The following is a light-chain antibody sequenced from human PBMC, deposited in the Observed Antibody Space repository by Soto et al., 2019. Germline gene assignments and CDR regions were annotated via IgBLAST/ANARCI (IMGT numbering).Light chain of an antibody. CDR1: QSVSNNY. CDR2: GAS. CDR3: QRYGSSPLIT. Sequence: EIVLTQSPGTLSLSPGERATLSCRASQSVSNNYLAWYQQKPGQAPRLLIYGASRRATGIPDRFSGSGSGTDFTLTISRLEPEDFAVYFCQRYGSSPLITFGQGTRLEIK. J-gene: IGKJ5*01. V-gene: IGKV3-20*01.